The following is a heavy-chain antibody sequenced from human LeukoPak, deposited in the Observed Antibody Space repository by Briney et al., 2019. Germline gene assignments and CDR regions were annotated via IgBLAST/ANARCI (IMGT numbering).Heavy chain of an antibody. CDR1: GGSFSGYY. V-gene: IGHV4-34*01. J-gene: IGHJ4*02. CDR2: INHSGST. D-gene: IGHD6-19*01. CDR3: ARLQGYSSGWYLLYYFDY. Sequence: SETLSLTCAVYGGSFSGYYWSWIRQPPGKGLEGIGEINHSGSTNYNPSLKSRVTISVDTSKNQFSLKLSSVTAADTAVYYCARLQGYSSGWYLLYYFDYWGQGTLVTVSS.